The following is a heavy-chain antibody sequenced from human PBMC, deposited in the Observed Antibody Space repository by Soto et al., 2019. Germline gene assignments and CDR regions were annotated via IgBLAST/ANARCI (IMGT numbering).Heavy chain of an antibody. V-gene: IGHV3-30-3*01. CDR3: ARPLWRDDYNWGYFDL. D-gene: IGHD4-4*01. CDR2: ISYDGSNK. CDR1: GFTFSSYA. J-gene: IGHJ2*01. Sequence: QVQLVESGGGVVQPGRSLRLSCAASGFTFSSYAMHWVRQAPGKGLEWVAVISYDGSNKYYADSVKGRFTISRDNSKXXLYLQMTSLRLEETAVYYCARPLWRDDYNWGYFDLWGRGTLVTVSS.